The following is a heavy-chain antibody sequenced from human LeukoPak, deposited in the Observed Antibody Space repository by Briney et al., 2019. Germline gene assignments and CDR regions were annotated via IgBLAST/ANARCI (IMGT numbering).Heavy chain of an antibody. CDR1: GFTFSSYA. V-gene: IGHV3-23*01. CDR3: ANPGYSYGYEFDY. Sequence: PGGSLRLSCAASGFTFSSYAMSWVRQAPGKGLEWVSAISGSGGSTYYADSVKGRFTISRDNSKNTLYLQMNSLRAEDTAVYYCANPGYSYGYEFDYWGQGTLVTVSS. CDR2: ISGSGGST. J-gene: IGHJ4*02. D-gene: IGHD5-18*01.